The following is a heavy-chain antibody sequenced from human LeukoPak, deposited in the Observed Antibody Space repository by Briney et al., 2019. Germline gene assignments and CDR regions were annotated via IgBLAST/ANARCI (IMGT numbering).Heavy chain of an antibody. Sequence: PSETLSLTCAVYGGSFSGYYWSWIRQPPGKGLEWIGEINHSGSTNYNPSLKSRVTISVDTSKNQSSLKLSSVTAADTAVYYCARGLGIAAPRVSDYWGQGTLVTVSS. CDR2: INHSGST. CDR1: GGSFSGYY. V-gene: IGHV4-34*01. J-gene: IGHJ4*02. CDR3: ARGLGIAAPRVSDY. D-gene: IGHD6-13*01.